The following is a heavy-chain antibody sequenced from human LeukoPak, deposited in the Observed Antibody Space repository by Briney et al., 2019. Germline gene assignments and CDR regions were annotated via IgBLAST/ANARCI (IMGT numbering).Heavy chain of an antibody. D-gene: IGHD1-1*01. V-gene: IGHV4-59*01. CDR3: ARVVRGTYYYYGMDV. CDR2: IYYGGST. Sequence: SETLSLTCTVSGGSISSYYWSWIRQPPGKGLEWIGYIYYGGSTNYNPSLKSRVTISVDTSKNQFSLKLSSVTAADTAVYYCARVVRGTYYYYGMDVWGQGTTVTVSS. CDR1: GGSISSYY. J-gene: IGHJ6*02.